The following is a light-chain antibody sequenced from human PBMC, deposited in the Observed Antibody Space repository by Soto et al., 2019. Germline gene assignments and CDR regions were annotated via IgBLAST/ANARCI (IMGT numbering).Light chain of an antibody. CDR2: DAS. Sequence: EIVLTQSPGTLSLSPGERATLSCRASQSVSSSYLAWYQQKPGQAPRLLIYDASNRATGIPARFSGSGSGTDFTLTISSLEPEDFAVYYCQQRSNWPRTFGHGTKVEIK. CDR3: QQRSNWPRT. V-gene: IGKV3D-20*02. J-gene: IGKJ1*01. CDR1: QSVSSSY.